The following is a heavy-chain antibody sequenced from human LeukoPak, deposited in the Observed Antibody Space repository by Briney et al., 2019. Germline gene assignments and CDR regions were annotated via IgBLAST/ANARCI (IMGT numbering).Heavy chain of an antibody. J-gene: IGHJ3*02. CDR3: ASITMVRGVIWYAFDI. CDR1: GYTFTGYY. D-gene: IGHD3-10*01. CDR2: INPNCGGT. V-gene: IGHV1-2*02. Sequence: ASVKVSCKASGYTFTGYYMHWVRQAPGQGLEWMGWINPNCGGTNYAQKFQGRVTMTRDTSISTAYMELSRLRSDDTAVYYCASITMVRGVIWYAFDIWGQGTMVTVSS.